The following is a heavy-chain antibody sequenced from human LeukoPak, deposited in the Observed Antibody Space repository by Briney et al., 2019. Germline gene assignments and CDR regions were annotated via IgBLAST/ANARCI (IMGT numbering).Heavy chain of an antibody. CDR1: GFTFSSYE. CDR2: ISSSGSTI. J-gene: IGHJ4*02. V-gene: IGHV3-48*03. D-gene: IGHD4-23*01. CDR3: ARDGRGGHNDF. Sequence: GGSLRLSCAASGFTFSSYEMNWVRQAPGKGLEWVSYISSSGSTIYYADSVKGRFTISRDNAKNSLYLQMNSLRAEDTAVYFCARDGRGGHNDFWGQGTLITVSS.